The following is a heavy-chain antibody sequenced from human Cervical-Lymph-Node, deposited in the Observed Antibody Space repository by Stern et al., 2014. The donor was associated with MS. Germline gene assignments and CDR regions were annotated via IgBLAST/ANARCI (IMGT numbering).Heavy chain of an antibody. J-gene: IGHJ3*02. Sequence: VQLVQSGAEVKKPGVSVKVSCKVSGDILSDISMHWVRQAPGKGLEWMGGFVTEYDAAGYAQNFQGRLTITEDASTDTAYMELCSLRSEDTAVYYCAGGGGTIDIWGQGTPVIVSS. CDR3: AGGGGTIDI. V-gene: IGHV1-24*01. CDR2: FVTEYDAA. CDR1: GDILSDIS. D-gene: IGHD1-26*01.